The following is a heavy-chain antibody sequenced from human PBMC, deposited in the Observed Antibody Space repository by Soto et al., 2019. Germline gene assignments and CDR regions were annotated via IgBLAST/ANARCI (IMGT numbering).Heavy chain of an antibody. V-gene: IGHV2-5*02. CDR1: GFSLNTRGVG. Sequence: SGPTLVNPTQTLTLTCTFSGFSLNTRGVGVGWIRQSPGKALEWLALISWDGEKRYSPSLKSRLTITKDTSENQVVLTMTNMDPVDTATYYCAHTSDCISTSCYADYYYYYGMDVWGQGTTVTVSS. J-gene: IGHJ6*02. CDR3: AHTSDCISTSCYADYYYYYGMDV. CDR2: ISWDGEK. D-gene: IGHD2-2*01.